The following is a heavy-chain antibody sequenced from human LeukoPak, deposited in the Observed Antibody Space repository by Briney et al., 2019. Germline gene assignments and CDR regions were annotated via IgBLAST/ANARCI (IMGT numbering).Heavy chain of an antibody. CDR1: GFTFSGYA. V-gene: IGHV3-23*01. Sequence: PGGSLRLSCTASGFTFSGYAMNWVRQAPGKGLEWVSAVGTSGSTYYADSVKGRFTISRDNSKNTLYLQMNSLRAEDTAVYYCAPLAVADNSFDYWGQGTLVTASS. CDR3: APLAVADNSFDY. CDR2: VGTSGST. J-gene: IGHJ4*02. D-gene: IGHD6-19*01.